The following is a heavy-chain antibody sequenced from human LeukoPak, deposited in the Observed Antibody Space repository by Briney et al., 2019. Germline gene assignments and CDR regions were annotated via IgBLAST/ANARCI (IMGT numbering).Heavy chain of an antibody. CDR3: TRGYSTRHCPFDC. D-gene: IGHD2-2*01. Sequence: GGSLRLSCAASGFNFDDYGMTWVRQIQGKGLEWVAGVNSNGRSAGYAAAVRGRFTISRDNYKNSLYLDMGSLRLEDTAFYYCTRGYSTRHCPFDCWGQGTLVTVSS. V-gene: IGHV3-20*04. CDR2: VNSNGRSA. J-gene: IGHJ4*02. CDR1: GFNFDDYG.